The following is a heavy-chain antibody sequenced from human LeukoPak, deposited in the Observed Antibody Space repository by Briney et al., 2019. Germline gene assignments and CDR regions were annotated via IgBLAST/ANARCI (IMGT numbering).Heavy chain of an antibody. V-gene: IGHV4-59*12. D-gene: IGHD1-14*01. Sequence: SETLSLTCTVSGGSINIYYWTWIRQPPGKGLEWIGYVYYSGSTDYNASLKSRVTILLDTSKKQVSLKLSSVTAADTAVYYCARDPNRRQGYWGQGTLVTVSS. CDR3: ARDPNRRQGY. CDR1: GGSINIYY. CDR2: VYYSGST. J-gene: IGHJ4*02.